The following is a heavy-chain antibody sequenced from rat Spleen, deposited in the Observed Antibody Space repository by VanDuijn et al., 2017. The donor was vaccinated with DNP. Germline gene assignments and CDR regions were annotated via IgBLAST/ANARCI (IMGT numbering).Heavy chain of an antibody. V-gene: IGHV3-3*01. CDR1: GYSITSSYR. J-gene: IGHJ3*01. Sequence: EVQLQESGPGLVKPSQSLSLTCSVTGYSITSSYRWNWIRKFPGNKLEWMGYINSAGSTNYNPSLKSRISITRDTSKNQFFLQVNSVNTEDTVTSYWARSRGGYSEHWFAYWGQGTLVTVSS. D-gene: IGHD1-11*01. CDR3: ARSRGGYSEHWFAY. CDR2: INSAGST.